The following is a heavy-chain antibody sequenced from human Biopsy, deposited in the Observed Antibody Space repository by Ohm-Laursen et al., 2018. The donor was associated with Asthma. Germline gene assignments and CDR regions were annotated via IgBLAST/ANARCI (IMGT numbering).Heavy chain of an antibody. D-gene: IGHD3-9*01. CDR3: ARTYYDFLTGQVKDVFGV. CDR2: VNTGNGDT. J-gene: IGHJ3*01. CDR1: GGTFISFA. Sequence: ASVKVSCKASGGTFISFAIHWVRQAPGQRLEWMGWVNTGNGDTKYSQKFQGRVTITRDTSASTAYMELRSLRSEDTATYYCARTYYDFLTGQVKDVFGVWGQGTMVTVSS. V-gene: IGHV1-3*04.